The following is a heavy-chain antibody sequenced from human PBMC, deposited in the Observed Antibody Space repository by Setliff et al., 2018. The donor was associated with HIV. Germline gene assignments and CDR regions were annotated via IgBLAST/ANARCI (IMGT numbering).Heavy chain of an antibody. J-gene: IGHJ4*02. D-gene: IGHD3-10*02. CDR2: IGGSSGRT. CDR3: SADVPEVSSPIDY. Sequence: PGGSLRLSCVAPGVSLNYYAFSWVRQAPGRGLEWVSTIGGSSGRTDYAHSVKGRFTISRDLSTSMVFLQMDSLRAEDTAVYYCSADVPEVSSPIDYWGQGTLVTVSS. V-gene: IGHV3-23*01. CDR1: GVSLNYYA.